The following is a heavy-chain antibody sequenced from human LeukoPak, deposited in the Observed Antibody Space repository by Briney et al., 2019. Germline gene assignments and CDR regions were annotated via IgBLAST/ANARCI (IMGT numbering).Heavy chain of an antibody. CDR2: IRYDGSNE. V-gene: IGHV3-30*02. Sequence: PGGFLRLSCAASGFTFSSYGMYWVRQAPGKGLEWVAFIRYDGSNEYYADSVKGRFTISRDNSKNTLYLQMNSLRAEDTAIYYCAKDGPAADKLYYYYYYMDVWGKGTTVTVSS. J-gene: IGHJ6*03. D-gene: IGHD6-13*01. CDR3: AKDGPAADKLYYYYYYMDV. CDR1: GFTFSSYG.